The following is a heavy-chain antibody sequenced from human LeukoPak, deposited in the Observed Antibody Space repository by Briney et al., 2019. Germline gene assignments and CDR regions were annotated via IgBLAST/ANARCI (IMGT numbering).Heavy chain of an antibody. CDR3: ARDLSLDY. V-gene: IGHV4-61*01. CDR2: IYYSGST. Sequence: SETLSLTCTVSGGSVSSGSYYWSWIRQPPGKGLEWIGYIYYSGSTNYNPSLKSRVTMSVDTSKNQFSLKLSSVTAADTAVYYCARDLSLDYWGQGTLVTVSS. CDR1: GGSVSSGSYY. J-gene: IGHJ4*02.